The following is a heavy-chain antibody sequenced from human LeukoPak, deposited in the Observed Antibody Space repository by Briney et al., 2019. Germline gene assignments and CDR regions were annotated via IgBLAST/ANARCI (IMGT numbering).Heavy chain of an antibody. CDR2: VYHNGET. CDR3: VTPRSWELSDVAV. V-gene: IGHV4-38-2*02. CDR1: GYYISTNYY. J-gene: IGHJ6*04. D-gene: IGHD1-26*01. Sequence: PSETLSLTCTVSGYYISTNYYWAWIRQSPGTGLEWIGSVYHNGETYYNPSLKSRVIISVDTSKNEFSLRLTSVTAADTAVFYCVTPRSWELSDVAVWGKGTTVIVSS.